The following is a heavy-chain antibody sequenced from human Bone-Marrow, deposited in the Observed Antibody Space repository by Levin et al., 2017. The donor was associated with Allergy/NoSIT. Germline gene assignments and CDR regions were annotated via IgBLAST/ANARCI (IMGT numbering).Heavy chain of an antibody. J-gene: IGHJ1*01. D-gene: IGHD6-19*01. Sequence: GGSLRLSCAASGFTFSDYYMSWIRQAPGKGLECVSYISGSGSTIYYADSVKGRFTISRDNAENSLYLQMSSLRADDTAVYYGAREFGSDYSSGCYEHWGQGTLVTVSS. CDR2: ISGSGSTI. CDR1: GFTFSDYY. CDR3: AREFGSDYSSGCYEH. V-gene: IGHV3-11*01.